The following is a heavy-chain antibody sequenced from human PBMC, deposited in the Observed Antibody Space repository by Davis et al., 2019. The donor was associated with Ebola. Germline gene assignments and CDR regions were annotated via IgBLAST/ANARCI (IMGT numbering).Heavy chain of an antibody. CDR3: ARGPTDPSGG. CDR1: GGTFSSFA. J-gene: IGHJ4*02. D-gene: IGHD3-16*01. V-gene: IGHV1-69*13. Sequence: SVKVSCKTSGGTFSSFAVGWVRQAPGQGLEWMGGIIPIFGTANYAQKFQGRVTITADESTSTAYMELSSLRSEDTAVYYCARGPTDPSGGWGQGTLVTVSS. CDR2: IIPIFGTA.